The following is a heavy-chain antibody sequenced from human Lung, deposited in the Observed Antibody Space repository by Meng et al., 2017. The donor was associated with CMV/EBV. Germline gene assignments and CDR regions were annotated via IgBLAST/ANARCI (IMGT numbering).Heavy chain of an antibody. D-gene: IGHD6-13*01. J-gene: IGHJ4*02. CDR3: GRGSSSSWYEGSYYFDY. Sequence: GEXXKISCAASGFTFSSYSMNWVRQAPGKGLEWGSSISSSSSYIYYADSVKGRLTISRDNAKNSLYLQMNSLRAEDTAVYYCGRGSSSSWYEGSYYFDYWGQGXLVTVSS. CDR2: ISSSSSYI. CDR1: GFTFSSYS. V-gene: IGHV3-21*01.